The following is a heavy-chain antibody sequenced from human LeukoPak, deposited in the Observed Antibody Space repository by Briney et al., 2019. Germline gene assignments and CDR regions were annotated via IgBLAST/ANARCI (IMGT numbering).Heavy chain of an antibody. CDR1: GFTLRSYA. Sequence: GGSLRLSCAASGFTLRSYAMTWVGQAPGKGRAWVSTISGSSDYTYYADSVKGRFPISRDNFKNTLYLQMNSLSAEDTALYYCARDDRARTVDYWGQGTLVTVSS. CDR3: ARDDRARTVDY. CDR2: ISGSSDYT. V-gene: IGHV3-23*01. J-gene: IGHJ4*02. D-gene: IGHD1-14*01.